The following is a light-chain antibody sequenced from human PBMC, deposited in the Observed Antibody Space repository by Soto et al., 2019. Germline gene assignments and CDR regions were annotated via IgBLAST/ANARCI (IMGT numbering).Light chain of an antibody. Sequence: EIVMTQSPATLSVSPGERAILSCRASQSVSSNLAWYQQKPGQPPRLLIYAASTRATNIAARFSGSWSGTDFTLTISSLQSEDFAVYYCQQYNKWPPFTFGPGTKVEIK. CDR3: QQYNKWPPFT. CDR2: AAS. V-gene: IGKV3-15*01. CDR1: QSVSSN. J-gene: IGKJ3*01.